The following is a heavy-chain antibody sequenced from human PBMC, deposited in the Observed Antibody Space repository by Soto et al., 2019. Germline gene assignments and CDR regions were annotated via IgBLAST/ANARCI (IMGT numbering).Heavy chain of an antibody. CDR2: ISASGDKT. Sequence: GGSLRLSCVASGFTFSSYAMSWVRQAPGKGLQWVSAISASGDKTYYANSLRGRFTFSRDNFKHTLYLQINSLRAEDTAVYYCAKSLLYGSGSSFDHWGQGTMVTVYS. CDR1: GFTFSSYA. J-gene: IGHJ4*02. V-gene: IGHV3-23*01. CDR3: AKSLLYGSGSSFDH. D-gene: IGHD3-10*01.